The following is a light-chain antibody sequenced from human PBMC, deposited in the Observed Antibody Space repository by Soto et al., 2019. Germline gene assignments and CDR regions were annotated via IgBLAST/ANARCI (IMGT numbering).Light chain of an antibody. V-gene: IGLV2-14*01. Sequence: QSALTQPASVSGSPGQSITISCTGTSSDVSGYNYVSWYQQHPGKAPKLMIYDVSSRPSGVSNRFSGSKSGNTASLSISGLQAEDEADYYCRSYTSSSTLVFGGGTKLTVL. CDR3: RSYTSSSTLV. CDR2: DVS. J-gene: IGLJ3*02. CDR1: SSDVSGYNY.